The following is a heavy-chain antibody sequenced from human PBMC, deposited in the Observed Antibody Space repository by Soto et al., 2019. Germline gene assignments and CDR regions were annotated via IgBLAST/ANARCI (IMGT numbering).Heavy chain of an antibody. CDR3: ARSQGSSTSLEIYYYYYYGMDV. J-gene: IGHJ6*02. CDR1: GGTFSSYA. D-gene: IGHD2-2*01. CDR2: IIPISGTA. Sequence: QVQLVQSGAEVKKPGSSVKVSCKASGGTFSSYAISWVRQAPGQGLEWMGGIIPISGTANYAQKFQSRVTITADESTSTDYMELSSRRSEDTAVYYCARSQGSSTSLEIYYYYYYGMDVWGQGTTVTVSS. V-gene: IGHV1-69*01.